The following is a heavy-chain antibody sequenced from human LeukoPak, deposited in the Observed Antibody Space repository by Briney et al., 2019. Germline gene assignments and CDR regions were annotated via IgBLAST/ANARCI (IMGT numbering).Heavy chain of an antibody. CDR2: IKQDGSEK. V-gene: IGHV3-7*01. Sequence: GGSLRLSCAASGFDFSNYWMYWVRQAPGKGLEWVANIKQDGSEKYYVDSVRGRFTISRDNAKNSLYLQMNSLRAEDTAVYYCARVISVAGFDYWGQGTLVTVSS. CDR3: ARVISVAGFDY. CDR1: GFDFSNYW. D-gene: IGHD6-19*01. J-gene: IGHJ4*02.